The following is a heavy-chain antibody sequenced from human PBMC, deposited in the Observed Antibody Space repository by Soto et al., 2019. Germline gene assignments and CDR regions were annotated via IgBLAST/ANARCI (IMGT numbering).Heavy chain of an antibody. V-gene: IGHV4-31*03. CDR1: GGSISSGGYY. D-gene: IGHD6-13*01. Sequence: PSETLSLTCTVSGGSISSGGYYWSWIRQHPGKGLEWIGYIYYSGSTYYNPSLKSRVTISVDTSKNQFSLKLSSVTAADTAVYYCARSGSSSWHYYYYYMDVWGKGTTVTVSS. CDR3: ARSGSSSWHYYYYYMDV. J-gene: IGHJ6*03. CDR2: IYYSGST.